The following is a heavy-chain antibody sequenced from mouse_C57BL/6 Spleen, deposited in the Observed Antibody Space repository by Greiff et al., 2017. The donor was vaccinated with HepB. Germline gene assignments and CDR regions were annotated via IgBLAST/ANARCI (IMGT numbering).Heavy chain of an antibody. CDR3: ARDRILYDCYSYAMDY. CDR1: GYSITSGYY. CDR2: ISYDGSN. J-gene: IGHJ4*01. D-gene: IGHD2-3*01. V-gene: IGHV3-6*01. Sequence: EVKLVESGPGLVKPSQSLSLTCSVTGYSITSGYYWNWIRQFPGNKLEWMGYISYDGSNNYNPSLKNRISITRDTSKNQFFLKLNSVTTEDTATYYCARDRILYDCYSYAMDYWGQGTSVTVSP.